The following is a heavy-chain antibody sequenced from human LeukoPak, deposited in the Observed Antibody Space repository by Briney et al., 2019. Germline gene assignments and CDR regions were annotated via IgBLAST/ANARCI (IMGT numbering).Heavy chain of an antibody. V-gene: IGHV3-21*01. CDR1: GGSISSSS. CDR2: ISSSSSYI. Sequence: PSETLSLTCTVSGGSISSSSCYWVWIRQPPGKGLEWVSSISSSSSYIYYADSVKGRFTISRDNAKNSLYLQMSSLRAEDTAVYYCASGSYSSGWYGGDYYYGMDVWGQGTTVTVSS. CDR3: ASGSYSSGWYGGDYYYGMDV. D-gene: IGHD6-19*01. J-gene: IGHJ6*02.